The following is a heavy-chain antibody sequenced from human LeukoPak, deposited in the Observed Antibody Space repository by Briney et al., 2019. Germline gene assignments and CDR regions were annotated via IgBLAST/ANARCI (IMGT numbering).Heavy chain of an antibody. V-gene: IGHV3-21*01. CDR3: ARVAVGATTREPTFDY. D-gene: IGHD1-26*01. CDR2: ISSSSSYI. Sequence: GGSLRLSCAASGFTFSSYSMNWVRQAPGKGLEWVSSISSSSSYIYYADSVKGRFTISRDNAKNSLYLQMNSLRAEDTAVYYCARVAVGATTREPTFDYWGQGTLVTVSS. J-gene: IGHJ4*02. CDR1: GFTFSSYS.